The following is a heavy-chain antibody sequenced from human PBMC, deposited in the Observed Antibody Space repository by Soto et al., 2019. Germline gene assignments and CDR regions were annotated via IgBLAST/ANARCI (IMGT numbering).Heavy chain of an antibody. CDR2: IFSNDEK. D-gene: IGHD6-19*01. CDR1: GFSLSNGKVG. J-gene: IGHJ6*03. Sequence: SGPTLVNPTETLTLTCTVSGFSLSNGKVGVSWTRQPPGKALEWLAHIFSNDEKSYSTSLKSRLTISEDTSKSQVVLTMTNVDPVDTATYYCARILFGRSVAGGYFYMDVWGKGTTVTVSS. V-gene: IGHV2-26*01. CDR3: ARILFGRSVAGGYFYMDV.